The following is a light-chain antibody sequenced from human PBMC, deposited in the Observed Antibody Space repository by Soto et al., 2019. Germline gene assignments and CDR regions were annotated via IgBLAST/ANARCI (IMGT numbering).Light chain of an antibody. CDR2: LGS. CDR3: MQALQTPYT. J-gene: IGKJ2*01. Sequence: EIVMTQSPLSLPVTPGEPASISCRSSQSLLHSNGYNYLDWYLQKPGQSPQVLIYLGSNRASGVPDRFSGTGSGTYFTLQFSRVEAEDVGIYYCMQALQTPYTFGRGTKLEIK. V-gene: IGKV2-28*01. CDR1: QSLLHSNGYNY.